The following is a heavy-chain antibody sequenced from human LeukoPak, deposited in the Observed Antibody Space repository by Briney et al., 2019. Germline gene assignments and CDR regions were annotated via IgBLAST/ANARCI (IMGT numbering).Heavy chain of an antibody. CDR1: GGSISSYY. J-gene: IGHJ6*03. D-gene: IGHD3-22*01. CDR2: IYYSGST. Sequence: PSETLSLTCTVSGGSISSYYWSWIRQPPGKGLEWIGYIYYSGSTNYNPSLKSQVTISVDTSKNQFSLKLSSVTAADTAVYYCARGPDYYDSSGYYTAIYYMDVWGKGTTVTVSS. V-gene: IGHV4-59*01. CDR3: ARGPDYYDSSGYYTAIYYMDV.